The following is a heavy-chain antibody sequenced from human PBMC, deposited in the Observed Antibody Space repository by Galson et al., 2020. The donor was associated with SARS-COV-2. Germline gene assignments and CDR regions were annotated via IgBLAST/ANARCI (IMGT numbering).Heavy chain of an antibody. CDR2: ISGSGGST. J-gene: IGHJ6*02. D-gene: IGHD3-3*01. V-gene: IGHV3-23*01. CDR1: GFTFSSYA. Sequence: GESLKISCAASGFTFSSYAMSWVRQAPGKGLEWVSAISGSGGSTYYADSVKGRFTISRDNSKNTLYLQMNSLRAEDTAVYYCAKDPRGFGVVIINPHYYYYGMDVWGQGTTVTVSS. CDR3: AKDPRGFGVVIINPHYYYYGMDV.